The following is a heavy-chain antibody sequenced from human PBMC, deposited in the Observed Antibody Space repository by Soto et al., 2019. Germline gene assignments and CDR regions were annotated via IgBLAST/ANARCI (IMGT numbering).Heavy chain of an antibody. CDR1: GFTFSSYE. Sequence: GGSLRLSCAASGFTFSSYEMNWVRQAPGKGLEWVSYISSSGSTIYYADSVKGRFTISRDNAKNSLYLQMNSLRAEDTAVYYCARYPPSDDFWSGYYPYYYYGMDVWGQGTTVTVSS. D-gene: IGHD3-3*01. J-gene: IGHJ6*02. CDR2: ISSSGSTI. V-gene: IGHV3-48*03. CDR3: ARYPPSDDFWSGYYPYYYYGMDV.